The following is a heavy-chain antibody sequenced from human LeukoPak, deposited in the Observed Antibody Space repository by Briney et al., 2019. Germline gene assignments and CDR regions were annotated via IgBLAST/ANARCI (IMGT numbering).Heavy chain of an antibody. CDR1: GFTFNSYW. Sequence: PGGSLRLSCAASGFTFNSYWMSWVRQAPGKGLEGVANIKQDGSEKNYVDSVKGRFTISRDNAKNSLYLQMNSLRAEDTAVYYCAKDLGAPLSWFDPWGQGTLVTVSS. CDR2: IKQDGSEK. V-gene: IGHV3-7*03. J-gene: IGHJ5*02. CDR3: AKDLGAPLSWFDP. D-gene: IGHD4/OR15-4a*01.